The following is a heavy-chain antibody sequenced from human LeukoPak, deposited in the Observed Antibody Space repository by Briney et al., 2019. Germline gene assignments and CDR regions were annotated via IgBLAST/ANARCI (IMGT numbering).Heavy chain of an antibody. CDR1: GFAFNFYA. Sequence: PGGSLRLSCAASGFAFNFYAMSWVRQAPGKGLQWVSTINANGINTYYGASVRGRFTISRDNAKNSLYLQMNSLRAEDTGLYYCAASIAYRSSWFADYWGQGTLVTVSS. J-gene: IGHJ4*02. CDR2: INANGINT. V-gene: IGHV3-20*04. CDR3: AASIAYRSSWFADY. D-gene: IGHD6-13*01.